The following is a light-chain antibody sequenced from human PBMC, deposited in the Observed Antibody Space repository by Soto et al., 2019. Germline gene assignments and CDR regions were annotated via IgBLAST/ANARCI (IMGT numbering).Light chain of an antibody. Sequence: QSALTQPASVSGSPGQSITISCTGTSSDVGGYNYVSWYQQHPGKAPKLMIYDVSNRPSGVSNRFSGSKSGNTASLTISGRQAEDEAAYYCSSYTSSSTLYVFGAGTKLTVL. V-gene: IGLV2-14*01. CDR1: SSDVGGYNY. J-gene: IGLJ1*01. CDR3: SSYTSSSTLYV. CDR2: DVS.